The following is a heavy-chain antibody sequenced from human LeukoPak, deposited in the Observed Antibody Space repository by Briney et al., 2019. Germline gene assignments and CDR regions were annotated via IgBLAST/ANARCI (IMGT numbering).Heavy chain of an antibody. CDR2: ISSSSSYI. CDR1: GFTFSSYS. Sequence: GGSLRLSCAASGFTFSSYSMNWVRQAPGKGLEWVSSISSSSSYIYYADSVKGRFTISRDNAKNSLYLQMNSLRAEDTAVYYCARDSAGAYGDLDYWGQGTLVTVSS. D-gene: IGHD4-17*01. J-gene: IGHJ4*02. CDR3: ARDSAGAYGDLDY. V-gene: IGHV3-21*04.